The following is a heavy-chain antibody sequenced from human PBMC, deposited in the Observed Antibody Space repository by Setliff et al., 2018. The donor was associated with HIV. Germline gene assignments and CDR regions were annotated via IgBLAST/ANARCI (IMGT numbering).Heavy chain of an antibody. Sequence: GESLKISCKGSGYSFTSYWIGWVRQMPGKGLEWMGIIYPGDSDTRYSPSFHGQATISADKSISTAYLQWSSLKASDTAMYYCARSGTGYSSSWDVPDFDYWGQGTLVTVSS. CDR1: GYSFTSYW. CDR3: ARSGTGYSSSWDVPDFDY. D-gene: IGHD6-13*01. J-gene: IGHJ4*02. V-gene: IGHV5-51*01. CDR2: IYPGDSDT.